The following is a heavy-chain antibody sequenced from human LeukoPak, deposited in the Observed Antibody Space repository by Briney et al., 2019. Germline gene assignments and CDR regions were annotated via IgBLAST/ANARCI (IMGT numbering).Heavy chain of an antibody. J-gene: IGHJ5*02. CDR2: ISGSGGST. CDR1: GFTFSSYA. Sequence: PGGSLRLSCAASGFTFSSYAMRWVRQAPGKGLEWVSAISGSGGSTYYADSVKGRFTISRDNSKNTLYLQMNSLRAEDTAVYYXXXXDXSLYNWFDPWGQGTLVTVSS. CDR3: XXXDXSLYNWFDP. V-gene: IGHV3-23*01.